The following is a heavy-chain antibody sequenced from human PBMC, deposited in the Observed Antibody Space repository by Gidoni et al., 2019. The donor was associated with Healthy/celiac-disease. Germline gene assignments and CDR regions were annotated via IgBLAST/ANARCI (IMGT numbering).Heavy chain of an antibody. CDR2: INHSGST. CDR3: ARKPSYSSSWYDY. CDR1: GGSFSGYY. V-gene: IGHV4-34*01. J-gene: IGHJ4*02. D-gene: IGHD6-13*01. Sequence: QVQLQQRGAGLLKPSETLSLTCAVYGGSFSGYYWSWIRQPPGKGLEWIGEINHSGSTNYNPSLKSRVTISVDTSKNQFSLKLSSVTAADTAVYYCARKPSYSSSWYDYWGQGTLVTVSS.